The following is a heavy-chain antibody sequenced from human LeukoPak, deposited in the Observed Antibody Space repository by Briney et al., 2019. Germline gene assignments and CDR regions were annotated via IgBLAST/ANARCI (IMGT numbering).Heavy chain of an antibody. Sequence: ASVKVSCKASGYTFTGYYMHWVRQAPGQGLEWMGWINPNSGGTNYAQKLQGRVTMTTDTSTSTAYMELRSLRSDDTAVYYCARGLPTYGDNYFDYWGQGTLVTVSS. V-gene: IGHV1-2*02. D-gene: IGHD4-17*01. CDR2: INPNSGGT. CDR3: ARGLPTYGDNYFDY. CDR1: GYTFTGYY. J-gene: IGHJ4*02.